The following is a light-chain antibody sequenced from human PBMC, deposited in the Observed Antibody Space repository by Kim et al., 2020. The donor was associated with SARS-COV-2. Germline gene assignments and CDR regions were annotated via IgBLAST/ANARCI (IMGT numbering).Light chain of an antibody. J-gene: IGKJ5*01. V-gene: IGKV1D-12*01. CDR1: QGISTR. CDR2: AAS. Sequence: DIQMTQSPSSVSASVGDRVTITCRASQGISTRLAWYQHKLGKAPKLLIYAASSLQSGAPARFSGSGSGTDFTHSVSSLQPGDSATYYRQRTNNVPPTFGQGTRLGIK. CDR3: QRTNNVPPT.